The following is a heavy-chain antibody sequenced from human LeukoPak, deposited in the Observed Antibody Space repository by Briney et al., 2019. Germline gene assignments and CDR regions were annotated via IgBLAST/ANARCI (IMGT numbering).Heavy chain of an antibody. D-gene: IGHD1-26*01. CDR3: ARDVGATPGYFDY. CDR1: GGSISSHY. J-gene: IGHJ4*02. Sequence: SETLSLTCTASGGSISSHYWSWIRQPPGKGLEWIGYIYYSGSTNYNPSLKSRVTISVDTSKNQSSLKLSSVTAADTAVYYCARDVGATPGYFDYWGQGTLVTVSS. V-gene: IGHV4-59*11. CDR2: IYYSGST.